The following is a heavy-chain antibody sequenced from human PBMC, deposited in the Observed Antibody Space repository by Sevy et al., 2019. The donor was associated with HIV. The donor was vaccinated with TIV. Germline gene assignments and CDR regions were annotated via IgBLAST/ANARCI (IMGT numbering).Heavy chain of an antibody. V-gene: IGHV3-49*04. J-gene: IGHJ6*03. D-gene: IGHD6-13*01. CDR2: IRSEAYGGTT. CDR3: TRNIRDLVPYYYYYMDV. Sequence: GGSLRLSCTGSGFTFDDYAVSWVRQAPGKGLEWVGFIRSEAYGGTTAYGASVKGRFTISRDDPKNIAYLQMNSLKTDDTAVYYCTRNIRDLVPYYYYYMDVWGKGTTVTVSS. CDR1: GFTFDDYA.